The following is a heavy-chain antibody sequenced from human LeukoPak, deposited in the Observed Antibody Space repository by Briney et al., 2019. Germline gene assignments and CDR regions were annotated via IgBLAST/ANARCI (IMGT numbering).Heavy chain of an antibody. V-gene: IGHV4-59*08. CDR3: ARSLVGAITFDY. J-gene: IGHJ4*02. Sequence: SETLSLTCTVSGGSISSYYWSWIRQPPGKGLEWIGYIYYSGSTNYNPSLKSRVTISVDTSENQFSLKLSSVTAADTAVYYCARSLVGAITFDYWGQGTLATVSS. CDR1: GGSISSYY. CDR2: IYYSGST. D-gene: IGHD1-26*01.